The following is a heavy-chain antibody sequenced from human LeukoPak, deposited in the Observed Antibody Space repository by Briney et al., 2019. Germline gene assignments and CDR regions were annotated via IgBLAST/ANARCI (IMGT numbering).Heavy chain of an antibody. J-gene: IGHJ4*02. Sequence: SETLSLTCAVYGGSFSGYYWSWIRQPPGKGLEWIGEINHSGSTNYNPSLKSRVTISVDTSKNQSSLKLSSVTAADTAVYYCARGRRSGYYKFDYWGQGTLVTVSS. V-gene: IGHV4-34*01. D-gene: IGHD3-3*01. CDR3: ARGRRSGYYKFDY. CDR1: GGSFSGYY. CDR2: INHSGST.